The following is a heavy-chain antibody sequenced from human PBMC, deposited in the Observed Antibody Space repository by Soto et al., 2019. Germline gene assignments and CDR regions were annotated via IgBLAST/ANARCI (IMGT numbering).Heavy chain of an antibody. CDR2: IYYSGST. CDR1: GGSISSYY. J-gene: IGHJ3*02. V-gene: IGHV4-59*01. D-gene: IGHD3-3*01. Sequence: SETLSLTCTVSGGSISSYYWSWIRQPPGKGLEWIGYIYYSGSTNYNPSLKSRVTISVDTSKNQFSLKLSSVIAADTAVYYCAGNVWSGYVGTDAFDIWGQGTMVTVSS. CDR3: AGNVWSGYVGTDAFDI.